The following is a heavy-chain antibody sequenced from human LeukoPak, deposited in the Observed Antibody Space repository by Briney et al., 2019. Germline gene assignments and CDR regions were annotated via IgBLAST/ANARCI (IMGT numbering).Heavy chain of an antibody. V-gene: IGHV4-59*08. Sequence: SETLSLTCTVSGGSISSNFWSWIRQPPGKGEEWIGYINYSGFTNYNPSLRSRVTISVDTSKNHLALTLSSVTAAAAAVYHCARHRQDHSGSFDHWGQGTLVTVSS. J-gene: IGHJ4*02. D-gene: IGHD3-10*01. CDR3: ARHRQDHSGSFDH. CDR2: INYSGFT. CDR1: GGSISSNF.